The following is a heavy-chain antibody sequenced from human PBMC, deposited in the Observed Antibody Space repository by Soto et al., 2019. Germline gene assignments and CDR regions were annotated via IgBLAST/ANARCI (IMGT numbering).Heavy chain of an antibody. CDR3: ARASLGSSSSLVHY. V-gene: IGHV3-21*01. Sequence: VQLVESGGGLVKPGGSLRLSCAAFGFTFSSYSMNWVRQAPGKGLEWVSSISSSSSYIYYADSVKGRFTISRDNAKNSLYLQMNSLRAEDTAVYYCARASLGSSSSLVHYWGQGTLVTVSS. J-gene: IGHJ4*02. CDR1: GFTFSSYS. CDR2: ISSSSSYI. D-gene: IGHD6-6*01.